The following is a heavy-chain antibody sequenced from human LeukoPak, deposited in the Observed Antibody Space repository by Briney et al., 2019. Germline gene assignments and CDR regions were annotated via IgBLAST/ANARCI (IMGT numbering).Heavy chain of an antibody. CDR2: IYYSGST. CDR3: ATLYSYGRRTRDY. CDR1: GGSISSYY. Sequence: KTSETLSLTCTVSGGSISSYYWSWIRQPPGKGLEWIGYIYYSGSTNYNPSLKSRVTISVDTSKNQFSLKLSSVTAADTAVYYCATLYSYGRRTRDYWGQGTLVTVSS. J-gene: IGHJ4*02. V-gene: IGHV4-59*01. D-gene: IGHD5-18*01.